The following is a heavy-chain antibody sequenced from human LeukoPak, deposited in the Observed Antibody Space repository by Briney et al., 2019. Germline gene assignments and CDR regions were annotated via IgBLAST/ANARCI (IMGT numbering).Heavy chain of an antibody. J-gene: IGHJ4*02. CDR1: GFTFSDYY. CDR2: IRSKAYGGTT. CDR3: SRAGYELDFDY. D-gene: IGHD5-12*01. V-gene: IGHV3-49*04. Sequence: PGGSLRLSCAASGFTFSDYYMSWVRQAPGKGLEWDGFIRSKAYGGTTEYAASVKGRFTISRDDSKSIAYLQMNSLKTEDTAVYYCSRAGYELDFDYWGQGTLVTVSS.